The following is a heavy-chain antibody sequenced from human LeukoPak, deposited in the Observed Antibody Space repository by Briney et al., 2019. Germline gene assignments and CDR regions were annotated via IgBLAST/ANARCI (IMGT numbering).Heavy chain of an antibody. CDR2: IYTSGGT. D-gene: IGHD3-22*01. V-gene: IGHV4-4*07. CDR3: ARVNYYDSGAYYPGWFDP. CDR1: GGSISSYY. J-gene: IGHJ5*02. Sequence: SETLSLTCTVSGGSISSYYWSWIRQPAGKGLEWIGRIYTSGGTNYSPSLKSRVTMSVDTSKNQFSLKLSSVTAADTAVYYCARVNYYDSGAYYPGWFDPWGQGTLVTVSS.